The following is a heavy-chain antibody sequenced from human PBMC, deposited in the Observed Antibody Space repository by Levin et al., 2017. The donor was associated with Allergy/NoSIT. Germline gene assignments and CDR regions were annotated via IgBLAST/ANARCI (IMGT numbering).Heavy chain of an antibody. J-gene: IGHJ5*02. CDR3: ARHHENGIAVADDNNWFDP. Sequence: GESLKISCKGSGYSFTSYWIGWVRQMPGKGLEWMGIIYPGDSDTRYSPSFQGQVTISADKSISTAYLQWSSLKASDTAMYYCARHHENGIAVADDNNWFDPWGQGTLVTVSS. V-gene: IGHV5-51*01. CDR2: IYPGDSDT. D-gene: IGHD6-19*01. CDR1: GYSFTSYW.